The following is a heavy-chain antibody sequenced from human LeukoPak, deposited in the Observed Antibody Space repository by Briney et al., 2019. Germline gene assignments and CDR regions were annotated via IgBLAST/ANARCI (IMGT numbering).Heavy chain of an antibody. V-gene: IGHV3-48*01. CDR2: LSSSGRTI. Sequence: PGGSLRLSCAASGFTLTTYSMNWVRQAPGKGLEWVSSLSSSGRTIYDEDSVKGRFTISRDTAKNSLYLQMNSLRGEDTPIYYCARAPCSQRDEVLKNYMDVWGKGTTVTVSS. CDR1: GFTLTTYS. J-gene: IGHJ6*03. D-gene: IGHD2-15*01. CDR3: ARAPCSQRDEVLKNYMDV.